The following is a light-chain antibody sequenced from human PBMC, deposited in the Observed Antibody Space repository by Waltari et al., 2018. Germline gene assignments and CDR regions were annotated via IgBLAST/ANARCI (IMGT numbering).Light chain of an antibody. CDR2: LAS. CDR1: QSVSSSY. J-gene: IGKJ2*01. CDR3: QYYGSYT. V-gene: IGKV3-20*01. Sequence: EIVLTQSPGTLSLSPGERATLSCRASQSVSSSYLACYQQKPGQAPRLLMYLASSRATGIPDRFSGSGSGTDFTLTISRLEPEDFAVYYCQYYGSYTFGQGTKLAI.